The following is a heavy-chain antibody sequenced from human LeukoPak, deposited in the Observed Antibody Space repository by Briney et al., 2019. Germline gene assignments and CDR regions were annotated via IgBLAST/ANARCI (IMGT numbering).Heavy chain of an antibody. Sequence: HPGGSLRLSCAASGFTFSSYAMHWVRQAPGKGLEWVAVISYDGSNKYYADSVKGRFTISRDNSKNTLYLQMNSLRAEDTAVYYCAKEGYSNVYRYFDYWGQGTLVTVSS. CDR3: AKEGYSNVYRYFDY. V-gene: IGHV3-30-3*01. CDR1: GFTFSSYA. J-gene: IGHJ4*02. D-gene: IGHD4-4*01. CDR2: ISYDGSNK.